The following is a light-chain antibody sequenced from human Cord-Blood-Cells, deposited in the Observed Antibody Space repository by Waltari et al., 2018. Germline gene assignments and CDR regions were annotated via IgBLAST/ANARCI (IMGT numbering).Light chain of an antibody. V-gene: IGKV1-39*01. Sequence: DIQMTQSPSSLSASVGDGVTITCRASQSISSYLNWYQQKPGKAPKLPIYAASSLQSGVPSRFSGSGSGTDFTLTISSLQPEDFATYYCQQSYSTPPITFGQGTRLEIK. J-gene: IGKJ5*01. CDR2: AAS. CDR3: QQSYSTPPIT. CDR1: QSISSY.